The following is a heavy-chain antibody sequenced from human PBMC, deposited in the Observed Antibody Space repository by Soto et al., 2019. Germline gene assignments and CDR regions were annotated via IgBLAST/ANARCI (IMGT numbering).Heavy chain of an antibody. V-gene: IGHV4-39*01. CDR1: GGSIVTGSYY. Sequence: SETLSLTCTVSGGSIVTGSYYWGWIRQPPGKGLEWLGHIYYSGNTYYPPSLKSRVTISVDTSKNQFSLRLSSVTAADTAVYYCARFPQEYNYYGTDVWGQGTTVTVSS. CDR2: IYYSGNT. J-gene: IGHJ6*02. CDR3: ARFPQEYNYYGTDV. D-gene: IGHD1-1*01.